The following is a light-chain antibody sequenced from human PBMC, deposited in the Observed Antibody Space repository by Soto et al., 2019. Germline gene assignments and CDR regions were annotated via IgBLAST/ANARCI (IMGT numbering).Light chain of an antibody. V-gene: IGKV4-1*01. CDR2: WAS. CDR3: QQYYTTPYT. Sequence: DIVMTQSPDSLAVSLGERATINCRSSQTVLYSSNNKNHLAWYQQKPVQPPKLLIYWASTRESGVPDRFSGSGSGTDFTLTISSLQAEDVAVYYCQQYYTTPYTLGQGTKLEI. CDR1: QTVLYSSNNKNH. J-gene: IGKJ2*01.